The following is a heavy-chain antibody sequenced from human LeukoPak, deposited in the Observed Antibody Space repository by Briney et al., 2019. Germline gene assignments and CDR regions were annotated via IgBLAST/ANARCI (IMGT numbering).Heavy chain of an antibody. Sequence: GGSLRLSCAASGFTFSSYSMNWVRQAPGKGLEWVSSISSSRSYIYYADSVKGRFTISRDNAKNSLYLQMNSLRAEDTAVYYCARDLYYDSSGFDYWGQGTLVTVSS. CDR2: ISSSRSYI. CDR1: GFTFSSYS. V-gene: IGHV3-21*01. J-gene: IGHJ4*02. D-gene: IGHD3-22*01. CDR3: ARDLYYDSSGFDY.